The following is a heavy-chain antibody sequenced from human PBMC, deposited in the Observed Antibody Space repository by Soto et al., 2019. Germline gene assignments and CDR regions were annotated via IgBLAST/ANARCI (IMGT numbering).Heavy chain of an antibody. CDR3: ARDRIAARPYYYGMDV. CDR2: ISYDGSNK. CDR1: GFTFSSYA. Sequence: GGSLRLSCAASGFTFSSYAMHWVRQAPGKGLEWVAVISYDGSNKYYADSVKGRFTISRDNSKNTLYLQMNSLRAEDTAVYYCARDRIAARPYYYGMDVWGQGTTVTVSS. V-gene: IGHV3-30-3*01. J-gene: IGHJ6*02. D-gene: IGHD6-6*01.